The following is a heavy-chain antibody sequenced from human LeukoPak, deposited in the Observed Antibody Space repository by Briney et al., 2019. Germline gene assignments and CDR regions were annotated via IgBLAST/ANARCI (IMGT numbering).Heavy chain of an antibody. CDR1: GGSISSYY. D-gene: IGHD3-22*01. Sequence: SETLSLTCTVSGGSISSYYWSWIRQPPGKGLEWIGYIYYSGSTNYNPSLKSRVTISVDTSKNQFSLKLSSVTAADTAVYYYARHSSNADYYDSSGYYIYDAFDIWGQGTMVTVSS. CDR3: ARHSSNADYYDSSGYYIYDAFDI. J-gene: IGHJ3*02. V-gene: IGHV4-59*08. CDR2: IYYSGST.